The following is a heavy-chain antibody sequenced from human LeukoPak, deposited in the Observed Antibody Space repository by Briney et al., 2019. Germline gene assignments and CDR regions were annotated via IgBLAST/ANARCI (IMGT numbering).Heavy chain of an antibody. Sequence: PSQTLSLTCTVSGGSISSGSYYWSWIRQPAGKGLEWIGRIYTSGSTNYNPSLKSRVTISVDTSKNQFSLKLSSVTAADTAVYYCARMGEFDIVVVPAATDAFDIWGQGTMVTVSS. V-gene: IGHV4-61*02. J-gene: IGHJ3*02. CDR2: IYTSGST. CDR3: ARMGEFDIVVVPAATDAFDI. CDR1: GGSISSGSYY. D-gene: IGHD2-2*01.